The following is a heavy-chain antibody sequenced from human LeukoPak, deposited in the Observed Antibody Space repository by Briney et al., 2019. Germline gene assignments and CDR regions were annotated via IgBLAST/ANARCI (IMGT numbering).Heavy chain of an antibody. J-gene: IGHJ3*02. V-gene: IGHV3-21*01. CDR2: ISSSGSFI. CDR1: GFTFSSYS. CDR3: ARDLRYCSSASCSENGAFDI. Sequence: GGSLGLSCAASGFTFSSYSMNWVRQAPGEGLEWVSSISSSGSFIYYADSVKGRFTISRDNARNSLFLQMNSLRAEDTAVYYCARDLRYCSSASCSENGAFDIWAKGQWSPSLQ. D-gene: IGHD2-2*01.